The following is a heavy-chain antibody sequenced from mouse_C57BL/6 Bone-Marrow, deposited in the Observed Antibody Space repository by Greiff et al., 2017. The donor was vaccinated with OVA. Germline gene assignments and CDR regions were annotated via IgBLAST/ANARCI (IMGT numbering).Heavy chain of an antibody. V-gene: IGHV3-6*01. CDR1: GYSITSGYY. Sequence: DVQLQESGPGLVKPSQSLSLTCSVTGYSITSGYYWNWIRQFPGNKLEWMGYISYDGSNNYNPSLKNRISITRDTSKNQFFLKLNSVTTEDTATYYCARDGYWFAYWGQGTLVTVSA. CDR2: ISYDGSN. J-gene: IGHJ3*01. CDR3: ARDGYWFAY. D-gene: IGHD2-2*01.